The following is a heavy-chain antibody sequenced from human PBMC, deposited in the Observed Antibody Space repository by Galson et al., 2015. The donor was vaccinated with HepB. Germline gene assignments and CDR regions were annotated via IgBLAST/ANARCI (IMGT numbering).Heavy chain of an antibody. J-gene: IGHJ1*01. D-gene: IGHD3-22*01. CDR2: ISWNSGSI. CDR3: AKDIRGEGSGYGEYFQH. V-gene: IGHV3-9*01. CDR1: GFTFDDYA. Sequence: SLRLSCAASGFTFDDYAMHWARQAPGKGLEWVSGISWNSGSIGYADSVKGRFTISRDNAKNSLYLQMNSLRAEDTALYYCAKDIRGEGSGYGEYFQHWGQGTLVTVSS.